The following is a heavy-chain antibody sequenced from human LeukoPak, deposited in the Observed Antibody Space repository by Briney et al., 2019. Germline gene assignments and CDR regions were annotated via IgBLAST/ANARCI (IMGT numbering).Heavy chain of an antibody. CDR2: ISGSGGST. CDR3: AKDFPPYYYDSSDKFDY. D-gene: IGHD3-22*01. Sequence: GGSLRLSCAASGFTFSNAWMSWVRQAPGKGLEWVSAISGSGGSTYYADSVKGRFTISRDNSKNTLYLQMNSLRAEDTAVYYCAKDFPPYYYDSSDKFDYWGQGTLVTVSS. V-gene: IGHV3-23*01. J-gene: IGHJ4*02. CDR1: GFTFSNAW.